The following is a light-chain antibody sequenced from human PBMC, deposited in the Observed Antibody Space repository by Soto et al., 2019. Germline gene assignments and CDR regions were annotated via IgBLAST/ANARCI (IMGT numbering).Light chain of an antibody. CDR2: GNS. CDR3: HSYDSSLSGVV. J-gene: IGLJ2*01. Sequence: SVLTQPPSVSGAPGQRVTISCTGSSSNIGAGYDVHWYQQLPGTAPKLLIYGNSNRTSGVPDRFSGSNSDTSASLAITGLQAEDEADYYCHSYDSSLSGVVFGGGTKLAVL. CDR1: SSNIGAGYD. V-gene: IGLV1-40*01.